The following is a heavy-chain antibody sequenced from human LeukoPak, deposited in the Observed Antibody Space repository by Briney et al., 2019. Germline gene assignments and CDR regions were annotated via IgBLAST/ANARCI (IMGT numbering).Heavy chain of an antibody. CDR1: GFTFSSYG. CDR2: IRYDGSNK. J-gene: IGHJ3*02. Sequence: GGSLRLSCAASGFTFSSYGMHWVRQAPGKGLEWVAFIRYDGSNKYYADSVKGRFTISRDNSKNTLYLQMNSLRAEDTAVYYCARESSSWSSDAFDIWGQGTMVTVSS. V-gene: IGHV3-30*02. D-gene: IGHD6-13*01. CDR3: ARESSSWSSDAFDI.